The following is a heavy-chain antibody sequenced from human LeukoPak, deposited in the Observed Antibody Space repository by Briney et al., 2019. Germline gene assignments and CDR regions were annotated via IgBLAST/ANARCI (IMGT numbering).Heavy chain of an antibody. Sequence: GGSLRLSCAASGFTFSSYAMSWVRQAPGKGVEWVSALSGGGGSTYYADSVKGRFTISRDNSKNTLYLQMNSLRAEDTAVYYCAKGRQSGRSCYCAHVFDYWGQGTLVTVSS. CDR2: LSGGGGST. D-gene: IGHD2-15*01. CDR3: AKGRQSGRSCYCAHVFDY. CDR1: GFTFSSYA. V-gene: IGHV3-23*01. J-gene: IGHJ4*02.